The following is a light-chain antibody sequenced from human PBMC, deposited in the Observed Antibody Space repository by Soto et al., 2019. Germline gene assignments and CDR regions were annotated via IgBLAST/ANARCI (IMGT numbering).Light chain of an antibody. CDR2: GAS. CDR3: QQYNNWPLT. Sequence: EIVMTQSPGTLSVSPGERATLSCRASQSVSFNLAWYQQKPGQAPRLLIYGASTRATGIPARFSGSGSGTEFTLTISSLQSEDFAVYYCQQYNNWPLTFGQGTRLEIK. CDR1: QSVSFN. V-gene: IGKV3-15*01. J-gene: IGKJ5*01.